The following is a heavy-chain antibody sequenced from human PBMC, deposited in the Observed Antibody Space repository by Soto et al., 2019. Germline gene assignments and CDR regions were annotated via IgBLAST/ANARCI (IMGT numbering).Heavy chain of an antibody. CDR2: ISYDGSNK. CDR3: AKASSSWDGYYYYGMYV. J-gene: IGHJ6*02. CDR1: RFTFSSYG. Sequence: QVQLVESGGGVVQPGRSLRLSCAASRFTFSSYGIHWVRQAPGKGLEWVAVISYDGSNKYYADSVKGRFTISRDNSKNTLYLQMDSLRAEDSAVYYCAKASSSWDGYYYYGMYVWGPGTTVTVSS. V-gene: IGHV3-30*18. D-gene: IGHD6-13*01.